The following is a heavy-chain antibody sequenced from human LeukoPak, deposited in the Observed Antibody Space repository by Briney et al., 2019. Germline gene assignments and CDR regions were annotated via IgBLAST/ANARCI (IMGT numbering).Heavy chain of an antibody. J-gene: IGHJ4*02. CDR3: AKGRYSGSGSRTLGY. CDR2: IRYDGSNK. Sequence: QPGGSLRLSCAASGFTFSNYGMHWVRQAPGKGLEWVAFIRYDGSNKYYADSVRGRFTISRDNSKNTLYLQMNSLRAEDTAVYYCAKGRYSGSGSRTLGYWGQGTLVTVSS. CDR1: GFTFSNYG. D-gene: IGHD3-10*01. V-gene: IGHV3-30*02.